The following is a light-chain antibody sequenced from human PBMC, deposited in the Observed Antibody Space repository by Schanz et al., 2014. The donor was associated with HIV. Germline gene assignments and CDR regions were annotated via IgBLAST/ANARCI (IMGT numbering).Light chain of an antibody. CDR1: SSDVGNYNY. CDR3: QSYDSSLSVVV. J-gene: IGLJ2*01. Sequence: QSALTQPRSVSGSPGQSVTISCTGTSSDVGNYNYVSWYQQHPGKAPKVMIYDVNERPSGVPDRFSGSKSGTSASLAITGLQAEDEADYYCQSYDSSLSVVVFGGGTKLTVL. CDR2: DVN. V-gene: IGLV2-11*01.